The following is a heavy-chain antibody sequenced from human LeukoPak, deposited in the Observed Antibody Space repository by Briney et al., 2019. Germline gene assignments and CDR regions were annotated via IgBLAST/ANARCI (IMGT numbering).Heavy chain of an antibody. CDR1: GFTFSSYA. D-gene: IGHD4-17*01. CDR2: IYYNGAT. V-gene: IGHV4-39*01. CDR3: ARHDHGDHGDPNWFDP. J-gene: IGHJ5*02. Sequence: GSLRLSCAASGFTFSSYAMSWVRQPPGKGLEWIGSIYYNGATFYNPSLKSRLTISVDTSKNQFSLRLTSVTATDTAVYYCARHDHGDHGDPNWFDPWGQGTLVIVSS.